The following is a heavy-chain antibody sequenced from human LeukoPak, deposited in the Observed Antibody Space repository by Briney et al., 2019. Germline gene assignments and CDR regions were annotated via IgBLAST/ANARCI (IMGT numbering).Heavy chain of an antibody. J-gene: IGHJ5*02. CDR3: VRRNYVSGRIDP. D-gene: IGHD3-16*01. Sequence: SETLSLTCTVSGGSISTSDYLWAWVRQPPGKGLEWSGDFYYTGVTSYSPSLKSRVTISVDTSKNQFSLNLPSVTAAATAVYYCVRRNYVSGRIDPWGQGTLVTVSS. V-gene: IGHV4-39*01. CDR2: FYYTGVT. CDR1: GGSISTSDYL.